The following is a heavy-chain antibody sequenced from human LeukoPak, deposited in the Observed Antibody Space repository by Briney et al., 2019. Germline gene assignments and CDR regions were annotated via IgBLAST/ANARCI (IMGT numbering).Heavy chain of an antibody. D-gene: IGHD6-13*01. V-gene: IGHV3-74*01. J-gene: IGHJ1*01. CDR1: GFTFSSYW. CDR3: ARGGSSWSGYFQH. CDR2: INSDGSST. Sequence: GGSLRLSCAASGFTFSSYWMHWVRQAPGKGLVWVSRINSDGSSTTYADSVKGRFTISRDNAKNTLYLQINSLRAEDTAVYYCARGGSSWSGYFQHWGQGTLVTVSS.